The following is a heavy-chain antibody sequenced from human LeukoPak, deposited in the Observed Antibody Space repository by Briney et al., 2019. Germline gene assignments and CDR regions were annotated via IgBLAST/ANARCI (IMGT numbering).Heavy chain of an antibody. J-gene: IGHJ4*02. D-gene: IGHD3-10*01. CDR2: ISSSGSTI. CDR3: ARDSAVLLWFEDHTSTDYFDY. Sequence: PGGSLRLSCAASGLTFSDYYMSWIRQAPGKGLEWVSYISSSGSTIYYADSVKGRFTISRDNAKNSLYLQMNSLRAEDTAVYYCARDSAVLLWFEDHTSTDYFDYWGQGTLVTVSS. V-gene: IGHV3-11*01. CDR1: GLTFSDYY.